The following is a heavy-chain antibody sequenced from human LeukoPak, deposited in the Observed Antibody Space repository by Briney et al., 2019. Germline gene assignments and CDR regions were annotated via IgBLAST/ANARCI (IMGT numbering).Heavy chain of an antibody. CDR3: ARVQDYYYGMDV. D-gene: IGHD4-11*01. Sequence: ASVKVSCKASGYTFTSYDINWVRQAPGHGLEWMGWMNPNSGNTGYAQKFQGRVTMTGNTSISTAYMELSSLRSEDTAVYYCARVQDYYYGMDVWGQGTTVTVSS. CDR1: GYTFTSYD. CDR2: MNPNSGNT. J-gene: IGHJ6*02. V-gene: IGHV1-8*01.